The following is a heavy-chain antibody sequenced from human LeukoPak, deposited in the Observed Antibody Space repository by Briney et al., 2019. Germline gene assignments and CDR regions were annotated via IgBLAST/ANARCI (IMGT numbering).Heavy chain of an antibody. J-gene: IGHJ4*02. V-gene: IGHV3-30*03. CDR2: ISYDGSNK. CDR1: GFTFSSYG. CDR3: ARDGYNGGGYFDY. D-gene: IGHD5-24*01. Sequence: GGFLRLSCAASGFTFSSYGMHWVRQAPGKGLEWVAVISYDGSNKYYADSVKGRFTISRDNSKNTLYLQMNSLRAEDTAVYYCARDGYNGGGYFDYWGQGTLVTVSS.